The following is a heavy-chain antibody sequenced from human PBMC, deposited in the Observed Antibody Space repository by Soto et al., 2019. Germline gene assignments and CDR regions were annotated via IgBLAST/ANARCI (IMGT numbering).Heavy chain of an antibody. V-gene: IGHV3-30*18. J-gene: IGHJ6*02. CDR2: ISYDGSNK. CDR3: AKDLAAVGGMDV. Sequence: LRLSCAASGFTFSSYGMHWVRQAPGKGLEWVAVISYDGSNKYYADSVKGRFTTSRDNSKNTLYLQMNSLRAEDTAVYYCAKDLAAVGGMDVWGQGTTVTVSS. CDR1: GFTFSSYG. D-gene: IGHD6-25*01.